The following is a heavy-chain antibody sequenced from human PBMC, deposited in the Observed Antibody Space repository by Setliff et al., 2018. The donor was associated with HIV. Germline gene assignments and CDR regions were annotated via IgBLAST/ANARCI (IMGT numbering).Heavy chain of an antibody. J-gene: IGHJ6*03. CDR2: FDPEDGET. D-gene: IGHD3-10*01. Sequence: ASVKVSCKELEQESLRDPLTDFSIHWVRQAPGKGLEWMGGFDPEDGETIYAQKFQGRVTMTEDTSTNTAYMELSSLRSEDTALYYCATFRRGSGRYYYYMDVWGKGTTVTVSS. V-gene: IGHV1-24*01. CDR3: ATFRRGSGRYYYYMDV. CDR1: RDPLTDFS.